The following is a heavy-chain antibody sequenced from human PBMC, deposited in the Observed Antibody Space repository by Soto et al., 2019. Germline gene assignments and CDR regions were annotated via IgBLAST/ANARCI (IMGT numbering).Heavy chain of an antibody. CDR1: GGPISSLY. D-gene: IGHD3-9*01. V-gene: IGHV4-59*08. CDR2: IYYSGST. J-gene: IGHJ6*03. CDR3: ARTPLYDILTGFAPYYYMDV. Sequence: SQTLSLTCTVSGGPISSLYWSWIRQPPGKGLEWIGYIYYSGSTNYNPSLKSRVTISVDTSKNQFSLKLSSVTAADTAVYYCARTPLYDILTGFAPYYYMDVWGKGTTVTVSS.